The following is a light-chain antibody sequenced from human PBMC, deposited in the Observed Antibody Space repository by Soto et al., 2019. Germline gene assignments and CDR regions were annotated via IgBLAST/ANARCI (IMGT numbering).Light chain of an antibody. CDR3: QHYSSYSEA. CDR1: QTISSW. Sequence: IQLTQSPSSLSASVGDRVTITCRASQTISSWLAWYQQKPGKAPKLLIYKASTLKSGVPSRFSGSGSGTEFTLTISSLQPDDFATYYCQHYSSYSEAFGQGTKVDI. CDR2: KAS. V-gene: IGKV1-5*03. J-gene: IGKJ1*01.